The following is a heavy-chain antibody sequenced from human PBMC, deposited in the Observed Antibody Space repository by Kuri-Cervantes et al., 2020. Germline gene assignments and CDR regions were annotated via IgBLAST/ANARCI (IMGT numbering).Heavy chain of an antibody. J-gene: IGHJ6*02. Sequence: GESLKISCAASGFTFSSYAMSWVRQAPGKGLEWVSSISGGGGSRTYADSVKGRFTISRDNAKNSLYLQMNGLRAEDTAVYYCARDSGVWFGDYYYGMDVWGQGTTVTVSS. V-gene: IGHV3-23*01. CDR3: ARDSGVWFGDYYYGMDV. CDR2: ISGGGGSR. D-gene: IGHD3-10*01. CDR1: GFTFSSYA.